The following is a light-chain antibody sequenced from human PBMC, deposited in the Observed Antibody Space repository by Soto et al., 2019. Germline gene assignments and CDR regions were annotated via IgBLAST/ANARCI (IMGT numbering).Light chain of an antibody. J-gene: IGKJ3*01. CDR1: QGISSW. V-gene: IGKV1-12*01. Sequence: DIQMTQSPSSVSASVGDSVTITCRASQGISSWLDWYQQKPGKAPKLLIYAASSLQSGVPSRFSGSGSGTDFTLTISSLQPEDFATYYCQQANSFPFTFGPGTKVDIK. CDR2: AAS. CDR3: QQANSFPFT.